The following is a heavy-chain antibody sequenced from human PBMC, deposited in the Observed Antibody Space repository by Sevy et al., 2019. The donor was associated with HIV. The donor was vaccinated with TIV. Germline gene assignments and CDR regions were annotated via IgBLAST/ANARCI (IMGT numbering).Heavy chain of an antibody. CDR1: GYTLTELS. CDR2: FDPEDGET. Sequence: ASVKVSCKVSGYTLTELSMHWVRQAPGKGLEWMGGFDPEDGETIYAQKFQGRVTMTEDTSTDTAYMELSSLRSEDTVVYYCATGATGTTAEYFQHWGQGTLVTVSS. CDR3: ATGATGTTAEYFQH. J-gene: IGHJ1*01. V-gene: IGHV1-24*01. D-gene: IGHD1-1*01.